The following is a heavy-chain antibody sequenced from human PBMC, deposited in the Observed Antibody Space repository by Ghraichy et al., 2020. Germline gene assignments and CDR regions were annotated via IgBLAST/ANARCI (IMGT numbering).Heavy chain of an antibody. Sequence: SEILSLTCTVSGGSISSYYWSWIRQPPGKGLEWIGYIYYSGSTNYNPSLKSRVTISVDTSKNQFSLKLSSVTAADTAVYYCARVQIQLVANWFDPWGQGTLVTVSA. CDR1: GGSISSYY. J-gene: IGHJ5*02. CDR2: IYYSGST. D-gene: IGHD5-18*01. V-gene: IGHV4-59*01. CDR3: ARVQIQLVANWFDP.